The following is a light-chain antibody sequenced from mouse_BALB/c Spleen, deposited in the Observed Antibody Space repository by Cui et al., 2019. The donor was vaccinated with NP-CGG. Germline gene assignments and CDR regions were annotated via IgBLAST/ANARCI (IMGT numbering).Light chain of an antibody. CDR1: TGAVTPSNY. CDR3: ALWYSNHWV. CDR2: GTN. J-gene: IGLJ1*01. V-gene: IGLV1*01. Sequence: QAVVTQESALTTSPGETVTLTCRSSTGAVTPSNYANWVQEKPDHLFTGLMGGTNNRAPGVPARFSGSLIGDKAALTITGAQTEDEAIYFCALWYSNHWVFGGGTKLTVL.